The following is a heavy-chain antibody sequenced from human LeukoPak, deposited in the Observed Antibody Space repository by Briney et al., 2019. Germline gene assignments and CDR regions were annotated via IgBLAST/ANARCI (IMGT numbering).Heavy chain of an antibody. D-gene: IGHD6-13*01. Sequence: GGALRLSCAASGFTFSSYSMNWVRQAPGKGLEWVSSISSSSSYIYYADSVKGRVTISRDNAKNSLYLQMNNLRAEDMALYFCARSAPYSISWYHYSYMDVWGKATTVTVSS. CDR2: ISSSSSYI. CDR3: ARSAPYSISWYHYSYMDV. V-gene: IGHV3-21*04. J-gene: IGHJ6*03. CDR1: GFTFSSYS.